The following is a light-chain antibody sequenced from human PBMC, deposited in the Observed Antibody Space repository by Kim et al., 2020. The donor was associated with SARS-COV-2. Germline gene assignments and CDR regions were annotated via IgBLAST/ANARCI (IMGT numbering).Light chain of an antibody. CDR2: QDS. Sequence: SYELTQPPSVSVSPGQTASITCSGDKLGDKYACWYQQKPSQSPVLVIYQDSKRPSGIPERFSGSNSGNTATLTISGTQAMDEADYYCQAWDSSPARVFGG. CDR1: KLGDKY. V-gene: IGLV3-1*01. J-gene: IGLJ3*02. CDR3: QAWDSSPARV.